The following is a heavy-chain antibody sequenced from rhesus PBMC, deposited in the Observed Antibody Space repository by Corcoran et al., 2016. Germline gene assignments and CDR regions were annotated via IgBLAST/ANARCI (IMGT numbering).Heavy chain of an antibody. V-gene: IGHV4-93*02. Sequence: QVQLQESGPAVVKPSETLSLTCAVSCCSLSRSNWWSWVRQPPGKGLEWIGRIYGSGGSTEYNPSLKSRVTISIDTSKNQFSLKLSSVTAADTAVYYCASLAVATTWYFDLWGPGTPITISS. D-gene: IGHD4-29*01. CDR2: IYGSGGST. J-gene: IGHJ2*01. CDR1: CCSLSRSNW. CDR3: ASLAVATTWYFDL.